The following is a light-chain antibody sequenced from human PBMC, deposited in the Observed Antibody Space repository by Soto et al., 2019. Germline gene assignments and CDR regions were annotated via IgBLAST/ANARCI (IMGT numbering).Light chain of an antibody. Sequence: EIVLTQSPGTLSLSPGERATLFCRASQSVTGSYLAWYQQKPGQAPRLLIYGASNKATGIPDRFSGGGSGTDFTLTISRLEPEDFAVYYCQEYRTFGQGTKVEIK. J-gene: IGKJ1*01. V-gene: IGKV3-20*01. CDR1: QSVTGSY. CDR2: GAS. CDR3: QEYRT.